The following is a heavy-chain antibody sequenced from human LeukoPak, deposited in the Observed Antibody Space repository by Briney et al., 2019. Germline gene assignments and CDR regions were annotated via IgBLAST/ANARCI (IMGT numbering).Heavy chain of an antibody. CDR3: TRDSALLGVAFDL. D-gene: IGHD2-15*01. V-gene: IGHV3-64D*06. Sequence: GGSLRLSCSASGFPFNTYAIHRVRQAPGKGLEYVAGISSNGDNTDFADSAKGRFTISRDNSKSTLFLQMNSLRAEDTAVYFCTRDSALLGVAFDLWGQGTVVTVSS. CDR1: GFPFNTYA. CDR2: ISSNGDNT. J-gene: IGHJ3*01.